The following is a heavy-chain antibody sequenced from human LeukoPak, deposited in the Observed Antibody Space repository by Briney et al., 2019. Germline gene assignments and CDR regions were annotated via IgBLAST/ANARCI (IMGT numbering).Heavy chain of an antibody. Sequence: PSVTLSLTCVVSGFSIRRTNCWGWIRQHPGKGLEWIGYIYYSGSTYYNPSLKSRVTISVDTSKNQFSLKLSSVTAADTAVYYCARATYYDILPGFDYWGQGTLVTVSS. D-gene: IGHD3-9*01. CDR3: ARATYYDILPGFDY. J-gene: IGHJ4*02. CDR1: GFSIRRTNC. CDR2: IYYSGST. V-gene: IGHV4-28*01.